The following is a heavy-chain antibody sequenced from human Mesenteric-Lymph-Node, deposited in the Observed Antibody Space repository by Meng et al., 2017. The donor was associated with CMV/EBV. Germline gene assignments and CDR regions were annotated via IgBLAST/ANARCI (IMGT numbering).Heavy chain of an antibody. CDR2: IRYDGSNK. D-gene: IGHD3-16*01. J-gene: IGHJ5*02. Sequence: GGSLRLSCAASGFTFSSYGMHWVRQAPGKGLGWVAFIRYDGSNKYYADSVKGRFTISRDNSKNTLYLQMNSLRAEDTAVYYCAKETSGWGGWFDPWGQGTLVTVSS. CDR3: AKETSGWGGWFDP. CDR1: GFTFSSYG. V-gene: IGHV3-30*02.